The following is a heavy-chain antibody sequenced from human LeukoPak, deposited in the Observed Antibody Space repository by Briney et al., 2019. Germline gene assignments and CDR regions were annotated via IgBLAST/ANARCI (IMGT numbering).Heavy chain of an antibody. CDR3: ARGIGTGYNWFDP. Sequence: SVKVSCKASGGTFSSYAISWVRQAPGQGLEWMGRIIPILGIANYAQTFQGRVTITADKSTSTAYMELSSLRSEDTAVYYCARGIGTGYNWFDPWGQGTLVTVSS. D-gene: IGHD3/OR15-3a*01. J-gene: IGHJ5*02. CDR1: GGTFSSYA. CDR2: IIPILGIA. V-gene: IGHV1-69*04.